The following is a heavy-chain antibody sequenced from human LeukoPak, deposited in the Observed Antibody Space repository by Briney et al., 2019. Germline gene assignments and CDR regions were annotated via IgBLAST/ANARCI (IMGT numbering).Heavy chain of an antibody. Sequence: ETLSLTCTVSGGSISSYYWSWVRQPPGKGLEWIGYIYYSGSTNYNPSLKSRVTISVDTSKNQFSLKLSSVTAADTAVYYCARLVGHDAFDIWGQGTMVTVSS. V-gene: IGHV4-59*08. CDR1: GGSISSYY. J-gene: IGHJ3*02. CDR2: IYYSGST. CDR3: ARLVGHDAFDI.